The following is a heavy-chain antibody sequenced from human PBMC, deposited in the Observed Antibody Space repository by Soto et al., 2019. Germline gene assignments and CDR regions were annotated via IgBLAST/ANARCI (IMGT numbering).Heavy chain of an antibody. J-gene: IGHJ6*02. CDR3: ASKRLYFYGLDV. V-gene: IGHV3-7*01. CDR2: IMQDGSDK. Sequence: SLRLSCAASGFTFSSYWINWVRQTPGKGLEWVANIMQDGSDKYYVDSVKGRFTISRDNAKNSLYLQMTSLRAEDTAVYYCASKRLYFYGLDVWGQGTTVTVSS. CDR1: GFTFSSYW.